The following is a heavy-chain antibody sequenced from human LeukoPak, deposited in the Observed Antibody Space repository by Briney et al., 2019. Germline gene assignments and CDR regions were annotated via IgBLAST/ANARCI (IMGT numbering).Heavy chain of an antibody. CDR3: ASHSLGYNWFDP. D-gene: IGHD3-16*01. Sequence: PSETLSLTCTVSGASISSSNYYWGWIRQPPGRGLEWIGSVYYSGSTYYNPSLKSRVTMSVDTSKNQFSLKLSSVTASDTAVYYCASHSLGYNWFDPWGQGTLVTVSS. CDR1: GASISSSNYY. J-gene: IGHJ5*02. CDR2: VYYSGST. V-gene: IGHV4-39*01.